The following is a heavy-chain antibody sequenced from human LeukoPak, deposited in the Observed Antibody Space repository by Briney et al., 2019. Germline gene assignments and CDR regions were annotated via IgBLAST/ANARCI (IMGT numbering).Heavy chain of an antibody. CDR2: ISVYNGNT. Sequence: ASVKVSCKASGYTFTSYGISWVRQAPGQGLEWMGWISVYNGNTNYAQKVQGRVTMTTDTSTSTVYMELRSLRSDDTAMYYCARDCCSGDSCYSRGYYYYGMDVWGQGTTVTVSS. J-gene: IGHJ6*02. CDR1: GYTFTSYG. D-gene: IGHD2-15*01. CDR3: ARDCCSGDSCYSRGYYYYGMDV. V-gene: IGHV1-18*01.